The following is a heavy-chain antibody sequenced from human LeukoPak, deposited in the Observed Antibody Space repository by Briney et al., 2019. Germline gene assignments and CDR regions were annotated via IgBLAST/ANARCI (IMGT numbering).Heavy chain of an antibody. V-gene: IGHV1-69*04. CDR3: ARDVYDILTGRRGNWFDP. CDR1: GGTFSSYA. D-gene: IGHD3-9*01. CDR2: IIPILGIA. Sequence: ASVEVSCKASGGTFSSYAISWVRQAPGQGLEWMGRIIPILGIANYAQKFQGRVTITADKSTSTAYMELSSLRSEDTAVYYCARDVYDILTGRRGNWFDPWGQGTLVTVSS. J-gene: IGHJ5*02.